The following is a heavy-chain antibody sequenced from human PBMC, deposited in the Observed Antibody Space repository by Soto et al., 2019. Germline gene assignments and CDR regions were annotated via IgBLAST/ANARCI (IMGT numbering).Heavy chain of an antibody. CDR2: IKQDGSEK. CDR3: ARGPN. CDR1: SHW. V-gene: IGHV3-7*01. Sequence: SHWMSWVRQAPGKGLEWVANIKQDGSEKNYVDSVKGRFTISRDNAQNSLYLQMSSLRAEDTAVYYCARGPNWGQGTLVTVSS. J-gene: IGHJ1*01.